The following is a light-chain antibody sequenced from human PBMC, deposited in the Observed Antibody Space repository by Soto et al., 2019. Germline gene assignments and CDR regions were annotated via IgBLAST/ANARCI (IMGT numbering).Light chain of an antibody. J-gene: IGLJ1*01. Sequence: QSVLTQPPSASGTPGQRVTISCSGSTSSIGSNYVYWYQQLPATAPKLLIYSNNQRPSGVPDRFSGSKSGTSASLAISGLRSDDEADYYCSSYAGSNTFVFGTGTKLTVL. CDR3: SSYAGSNTFV. CDR1: TSSIGSNY. V-gene: IGLV1-47*01. CDR2: SNN.